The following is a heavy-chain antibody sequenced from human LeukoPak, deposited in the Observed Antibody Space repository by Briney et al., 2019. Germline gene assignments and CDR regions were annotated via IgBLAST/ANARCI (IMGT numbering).Heavy chain of an antibody. CDR3: ATYINWVAGDV. CDR2: INHEGGGI. D-gene: IGHD1-1*01. Sequence: GGSLRLSCAASGFTFSESWMNWVRQVPGQGLEWVAHINHEGGGIQYVDSVKGRFTIPRDNAKGSVYLQMNSLRAEDTAIYHCATYINWVAGDVWGQGTTVIVSS. CDR1: GFTFSESW. J-gene: IGHJ6*02. V-gene: IGHV3-7*01.